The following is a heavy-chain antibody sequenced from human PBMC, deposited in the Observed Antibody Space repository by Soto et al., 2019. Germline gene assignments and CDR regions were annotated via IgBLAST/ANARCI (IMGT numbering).Heavy chain of an antibody. CDR2: IIPIFGTA. D-gene: IGHD2-15*01. J-gene: IGHJ5*02. V-gene: IGHV1-69*06. CDR3: ARDTPDCSGGSCYPGGNWFDP. Sequence: SVKVSCKASGGTFSSYAISWVRQAPGQGLEWMGGIIPIFGTANYAQKFQGRVTITADKSTSTAYMELSSLRSEDTAVYYCARDTPDCSGGSCYPGGNWFDPWGQGTLVTVSS. CDR1: GGTFSSYA.